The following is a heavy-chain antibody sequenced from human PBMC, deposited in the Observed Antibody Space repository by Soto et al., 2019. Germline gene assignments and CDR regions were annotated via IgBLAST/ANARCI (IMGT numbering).Heavy chain of an antibody. CDR2: IYYSGST. CDR1: GGSISSYY. J-gene: IGHJ5*02. CDR3: AVWFGEYLKNWFDP. D-gene: IGHD3-10*01. Sequence: LSLTCTVSGGSISSYYWSWIRQPPGKGLEWIGYIYYSGSTNYNPSLKSRVTISVDTSKNQFSLKLSSVTAADTAVYYCAVWFGEYLKNWFDPWGQGTLVIVSS. V-gene: IGHV4-59*01.